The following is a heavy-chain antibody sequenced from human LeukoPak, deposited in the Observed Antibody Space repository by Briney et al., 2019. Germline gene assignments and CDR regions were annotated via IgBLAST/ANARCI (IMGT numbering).Heavy chain of an antibody. CDR1: GFSFSTYS. CDR2: ISSSSSFI. V-gene: IGHV3-21*01. CDR3: ARSGTFSSWFNP. Sequence: TGGSLRLSCAASGFSFSTYSMNWVRQPPGKGLEWVSSISSSSSFIYYADSVEGRFTISRDNAKNSLFLQMNSLTVDDTAMYFCARSGTFSSWFNPWGQGTLVTVSS. J-gene: IGHJ5*02. D-gene: IGHD1-1*01.